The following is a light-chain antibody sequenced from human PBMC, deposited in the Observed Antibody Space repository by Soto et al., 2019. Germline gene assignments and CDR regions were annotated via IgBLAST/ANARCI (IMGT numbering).Light chain of an antibody. V-gene: IGLV2-23*01. CDR2: GDS. Sequence: QSALTQPASVSGSPGQSITISCTGTSSDVGSYNPVSWYQQHPGKAPKLMIYGDSERPSGASNRFSGSKSGDTASLTISGLQAEVGAVYYCCSYAGGNTWVFGEGTKLTVL. CDR3: CSYAGGNTWV. CDR1: SSDVGSYNP. J-gene: IGLJ3*02.